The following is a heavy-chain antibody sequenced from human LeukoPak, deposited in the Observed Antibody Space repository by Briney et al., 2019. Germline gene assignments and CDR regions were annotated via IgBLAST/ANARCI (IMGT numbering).Heavy chain of an antibody. CDR1: GYSISSGYY. J-gene: IGHJ5*02. Sequence: PSETLSLTCTVSGYSISSGYYWGWIRQPPGKGLEWIGSICHSGSTYYNPSLKSRVTISVDTSKNQFSLKLSSVTAADTAVYYCARVHTMVRGVMPNWFDPWGQGTLVTVSS. CDR2: ICHSGST. CDR3: ARVHTMVRGVMPNWFDP. V-gene: IGHV4-38-2*02. D-gene: IGHD3-10*01.